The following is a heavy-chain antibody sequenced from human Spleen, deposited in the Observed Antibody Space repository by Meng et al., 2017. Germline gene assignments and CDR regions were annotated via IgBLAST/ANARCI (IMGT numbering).Heavy chain of an antibody. V-gene: IGHV4-59*01. CDR3: ARGQSSGYPYFYSYGLDV. CDR1: GGSFSDYY. J-gene: IGHJ6*02. Sequence: SETLSLTCVVSGGSFSDYYWSWIRQPPGKGLEWTGYIYYSGSTNYNPSLKSRVTISVDMSKTEFSLKLRSVTAADTAVYYCARGQSSGYPYFYSYGLDVWGQGTMVTVSS. CDR2: IYYSGST. D-gene: IGHD3-22*01.